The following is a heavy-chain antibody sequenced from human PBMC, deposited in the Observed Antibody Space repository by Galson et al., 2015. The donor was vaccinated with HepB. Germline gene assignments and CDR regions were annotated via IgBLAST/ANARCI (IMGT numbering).Heavy chain of an antibody. D-gene: IGHD2-15*01. CDR2: ISADNGNT. CDR1: GYTFTGYY. Sequence: SVKVSCKASGYTFTGYYMHWVRQAPGQGLEWVGFISADNGNTNYAQNLQGRVTMTTDTSTSTAYMELTSLRSDDTAVYYCERHMGFCRGSSCYYWFDPWGQGTLVTVSS. V-gene: IGHV1-18*04. J-gene: IGHJ5*02. CDR3: ERHMGFCRGSSCYYWFDP.